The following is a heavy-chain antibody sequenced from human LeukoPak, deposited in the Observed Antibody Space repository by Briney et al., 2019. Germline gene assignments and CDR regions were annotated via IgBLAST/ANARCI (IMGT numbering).Heavy chain of an antibody. Sequence: SETLSLTCTVSGGSISSSSYYWGWIRQPPGKGLEWIGSIYYSGSTYYNPSLKSRVTISVDTSKNQFSLKLSSVTAADTAVYYCARVEYYYDSSGYHSWYFDYWGQGTLVTVSS. D-gene: IGHD3-22*01. V-gene: IGHV4-39*07. CDR2: IYYSGST. CDR3: ARVEYYYDSSGYHSWYFDY. CDR1: GGSISSSSYY. J-gene: IGHJ4*02.